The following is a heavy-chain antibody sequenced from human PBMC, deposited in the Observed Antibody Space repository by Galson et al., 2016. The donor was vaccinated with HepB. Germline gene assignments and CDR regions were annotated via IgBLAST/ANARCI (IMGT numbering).Heavy chain of an antibody. CDR2: ISGSGSST. D-gene: IGHD6-19*01. CDR3: AKDIDPVAGPHDAFDI. CDR1: RFTFSRYA. V-gene: IGHV3-23*01. Sequence: SLRLSCAASRFTFSRYAMSWVRQAPGKGLEWVSAISGSGSSTYYADSVKGRFTISRDNSKNTLYLQMNSLRVEDTAVYYCAKDIDPVAGPHDAFDIWGQGTMVAVSS. J-gene: IGHJ3*02.